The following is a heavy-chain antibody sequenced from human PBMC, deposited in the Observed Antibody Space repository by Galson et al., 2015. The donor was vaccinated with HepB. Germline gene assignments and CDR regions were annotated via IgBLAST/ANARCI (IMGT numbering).Heavy chain of an antibody. CDR2: ISGGGGST. J-gene: IGHJ6*03. D-gene: IGHD3-3*01. Sequence: SLRLSCAASGFTFRNYAMSWVRQAPGKGLEWVSTISGGGGSTFYADSVKGRFTISRDNSKSTLSLQMNSLRAEDTAVYYCATCGEFKGWGIYWSGYYNFHYYMDVWGKGTTVTVSS. CDR3: ATCGEFKGWGIYWSGYYNFHYYMDV. V-gene: IGHV3-23*01. CDR1: GFTFRNYA.